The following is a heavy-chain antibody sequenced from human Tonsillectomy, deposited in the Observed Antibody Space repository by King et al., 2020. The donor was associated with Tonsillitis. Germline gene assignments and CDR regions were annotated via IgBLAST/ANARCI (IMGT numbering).Heavy chain of an antibody. CDR3: VKGGYGSGSDYNSFDY. D-gene: IGHD3-10*01. V-gene: IGHV3-64D*06. CDR2: ISSNGGST. CDR1: GFTFSSYA. Sequence: EVQLVQSGGGLVQPGGSLRLSCSASGFTFSSYAMHWVRQAPGKGLEYVSAISSNGGSTYYADSVKGRFTISRDNSKNTLYLQMSSLRAEDTAVYYCVKGGYGSGSDYNSFDYWGQGTLVTVSS. J-gene: IGHJ4*02.